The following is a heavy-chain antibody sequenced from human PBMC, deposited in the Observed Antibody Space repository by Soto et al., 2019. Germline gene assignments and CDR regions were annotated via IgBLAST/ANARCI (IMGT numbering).Heavy chain of an antibody. CDR1: GGSISNSKW. D-gene: IGHD1-1*01. Sequence: LSLTCAVSGGSISNSKWWTWVRQVPGKGLEWIGKIDQNGITNYNPSLKSRVTISKDESKNQLSLKLTPVTAADTALYYCARLDRDYFYHGMDVWGQGTTVTVSS. J-gene: IGHJ6*02. CDR2: IDQNGIT. V-gene: IGHV4-4*02. CDR3: ARLDRDYFYHGMDV.